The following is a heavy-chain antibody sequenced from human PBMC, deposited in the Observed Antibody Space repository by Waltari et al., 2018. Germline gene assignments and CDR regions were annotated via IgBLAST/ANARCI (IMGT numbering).Heavy chain of an antibody. CDR3: AREHYDYMWGSPPYFDY. CDR2: IDWDDDK. Sequence: QVTLKESGPALVKPTQTLTLTCTFSGFSLSTSGMRVSWIRQPPGKALEWLARIDWDDDKFYSTSLKTRLTISKDTSKNQVVLTMTNMDPVDTATYYCAREHYDYMWGSPPYFDYWGQGTLVTVSS. V-gene: IGHV2-70*04. D-gene: IGHD3-16*01. J-gene: IGHJ4*02. CDR1: GFSLSTSGMR.